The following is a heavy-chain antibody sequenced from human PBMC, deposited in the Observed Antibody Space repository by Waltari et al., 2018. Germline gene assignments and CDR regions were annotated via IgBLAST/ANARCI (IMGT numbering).Heavy chain of an antibody. CDR1: GFTFSSYA. CDR2: ISGMGGST. Sequence: EVQLLESGGGLVQPGGSLRLSCAASGFTFSSYAMSWVRQAPGKGLEWDSAISGMGGSTYYADSVKGRFTISRDNSKNTLYLQMNSLRAEDTAVYYCAKLVVVTSYFDYWGQGTLVTVSS. D-gene: IGHD2-21*02. J-gene: IGHJ4*02. V-gene: IGHV3-23*01. CDR3: AKLVVVTSYFDY.